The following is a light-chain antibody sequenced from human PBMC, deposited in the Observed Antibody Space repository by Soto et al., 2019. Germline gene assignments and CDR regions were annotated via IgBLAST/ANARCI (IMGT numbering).Light chain of an antibody. CDR2: GAS. CDR1: QSISSND. V-gene: IGKV3-20*01. CDR3: QQYSSSPPEFT. J-gene: IGKJ3*01. Sequence: EIVLTQSPGTLSLSPGERATLSCRASQSISSNDLAWYQQRPGHAPRLLIFGASYRATGIPDRFSGSGSGTAFTLNISRLEPEDFAVYYCQQYSSSPPEFTFGPGTRV.